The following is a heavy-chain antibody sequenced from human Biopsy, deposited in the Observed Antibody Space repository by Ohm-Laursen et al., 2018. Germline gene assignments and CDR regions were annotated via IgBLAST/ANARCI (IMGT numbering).Heavy chain of an antibody. CDR1: GFPFGDYY. Sequence: SLRLSCTASGFPFGDYYMSWIRQAPGKGLEWLSYISGSGVTKMYADFVKGRFTVSRDNAKNSLYLEMNNLTVEDTAVYYCATDGAGSYNENWGQGTLVSVSS. CDR3: ATDGAGSYNEN. D-gene: IGHD3-10*01. CDR2: ISGSGVTK. J-gene: IGHJ4*02. V-gene: IGHV3-11*01.